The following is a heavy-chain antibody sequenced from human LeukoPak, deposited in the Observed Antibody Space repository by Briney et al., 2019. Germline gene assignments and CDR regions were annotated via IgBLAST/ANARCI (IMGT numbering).Heavy chain of an antibody. D-gene: IGHD1-26*01. V-gene: IGHV1-69*05. CDR3: ARVFARSGEISGSYFYY. Sequence: ASVKVSCKXSGGTFSSYAINWVRQAPGQGPEWMGGIIPIFGRANYAQKFQGRVTMTTDESTSTAYMELSSLRSEDTAVYYCARVFARSGEISGSYFYYWGQGTLVTVSS. CDR1: GGTFSSYA. CDR2: IIPIFGRA. J-gene: IGHJ4*02.